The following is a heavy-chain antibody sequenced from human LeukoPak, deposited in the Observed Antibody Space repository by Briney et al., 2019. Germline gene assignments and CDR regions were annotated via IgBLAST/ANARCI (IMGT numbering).Heavy chain of an antibody. V-gene: IGHV4-38-2*02. CDR2: IYHSGST. CDR1: GYSISSGYY. Sequence: SETLSLTCTVSGYSISSGYYWGWIRQPPGKGLEGIGSIYHSGSTYYNPSLKSRVTISVDTSKNQFSLKLSSVTAADTAVYYCARDVFSGAGAFDIWGQGTMVTVSS. J-gene: IGHJ3*02. D-gene: IGHD5/OR15-5a*01. CDR3: ARDVFSGAGAFDI.